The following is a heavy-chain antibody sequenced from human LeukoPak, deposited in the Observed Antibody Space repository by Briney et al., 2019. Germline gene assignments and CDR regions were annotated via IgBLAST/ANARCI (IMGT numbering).Heavy chain of an antibody. CDR1: GFTFSSYG. J-gene: IGHJ4*02. Sequence: GGSLRLSCAASGFTFSSYGMHWVRQAPGKGLEWVAFIRYDGGNKYYADSVKGQFTISRDNSKNTLYLQMNSLRAEDTTVYYCAKGGYDSEPFDYWGQGTLVTVSS. CDR3: AKGGYDSEPFDY. D-gene: IGHD5-12*01. V-gene: IGHV3-30*02. CDR2: IRYDGGNK.